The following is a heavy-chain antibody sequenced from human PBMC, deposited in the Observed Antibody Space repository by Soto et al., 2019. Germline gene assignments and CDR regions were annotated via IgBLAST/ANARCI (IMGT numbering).Heavy chain of an antibody. CDR3: PRAVEAGSRYTDSDA. V-gene: IGHV4-39*06. Sequence: SETLSLTCDVSGGSIDNSYFFWGWVRQRPGLELESIGSGYYSACAYYSPSLKIRVTMSVDTSKNQLPLRVNPVTASDTDDCYCPRAVEAGSRYTDSDAWGQGTMVTVSS. CDR2: GYYSACA. CDR1: GGSIDNSYFF. D-gene: IGHD5-18*01. J-gene: IGHJ5*02.